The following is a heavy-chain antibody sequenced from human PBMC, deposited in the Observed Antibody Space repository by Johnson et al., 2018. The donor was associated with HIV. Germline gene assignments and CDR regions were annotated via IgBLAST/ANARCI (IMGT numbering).Heavy chain of an antibody. D-gene: IGHD1-26*01. CDR2: ISYDGSNK. CDR1: GFTFSSYA. Sequence: QVQLVESGGGVVQPGRSLRLSCAASGFTFSSYAMHWVRQAPGKGLEWVAVISYDGSNKYYADSVKGRFTISRDNSKNTLYLQMNSLRAEVTAVYYCARARLGELLWAFDIWGQGTMVTVSS. V-gene: IGHV3-30-3*01. CDR3: ARARLGELLWAFDI. J-gene: IGHJ3*02.